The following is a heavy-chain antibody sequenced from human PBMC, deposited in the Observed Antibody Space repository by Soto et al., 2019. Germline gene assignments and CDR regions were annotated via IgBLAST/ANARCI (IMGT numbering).Heavy chain of an antibody. V-gene: IGHV4-39*07. J-gene: IGHJ4*02. Sequence: SETLSLTCTVSGTSVSSTDYYWGWIRQPPGKGLEWITSIYYTGMTYYNPSLKSRVTISVDTSKNQFSLKLSSVTAADRAVYYCAAGGGLPRYYWGQGTLVTVSS. CDR2: IYYTGMT. CDR3: AAGGGLPRYY. CDR1: GTSVSSTDYY. D-gene: IGHD5-12*01.